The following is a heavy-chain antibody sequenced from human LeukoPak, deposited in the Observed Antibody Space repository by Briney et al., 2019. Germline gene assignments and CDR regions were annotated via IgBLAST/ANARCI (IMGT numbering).Heavy chain of an antibody. CDR1: GGTVSGYA. D-gene: IGHD6-6*01. Sequence: SVKVCCKASGGTVSGYAISWVRQAPGQGLEWMGGIIPIFGTANYAQKFQGRVTITADESTSTAYMELSSLRSEDTAVYYCARTVVYSTSSPYYYGMDVWGQGTTVTVSS. J-gene: IGHJ6*02. CDR2: IIPIFGTA. V-gene: IGHV1-69*13. CDR3: ARTVVYSTSSPYYYGMDV.